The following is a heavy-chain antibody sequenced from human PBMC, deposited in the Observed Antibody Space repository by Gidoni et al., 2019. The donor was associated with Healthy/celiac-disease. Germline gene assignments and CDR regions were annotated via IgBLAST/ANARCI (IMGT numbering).Heavy chain of an antibody. D-gene: IGHD3-3*01. CDR3: ARWGDYDFPYGMDV. CDR2: INAGKWNT. CDR1: GYTFTSYA. J-gene: IGHJ6*02. V-gene: IGHV1-3*01. Sequence: QVQLVQSGAEVKKPGASVKVSCKASGYTFTSYAMHWVRQAPGQRLEWMGWINAGKWNTKNSQKFQGRVNITRDTSASTAYMELSSLRSEDTGVYYCARWGDYDFPYGMDVWGQGTTVTVSS.